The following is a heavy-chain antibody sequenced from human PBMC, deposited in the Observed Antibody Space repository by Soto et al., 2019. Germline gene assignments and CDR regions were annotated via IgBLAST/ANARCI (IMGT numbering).Heavy chain of an antibody. CDR3: ARGDCSSTSCHTHYYYYYMDV. J-gene: IGHJ6*03. CDR1: GYTFTGYY. V-gene: IGHV1-2*04. D-gene: IGHD2-2*02. CDR2: INPNSGGT. Sequence: ASVKVSCKASGYTFTGYYMHWVRQAPGQGLEWMGWINPNSGGTNCAQKFQGWVTMTRDTSISTAYMELSRLRSDDTAVYYCARGDCSSTSCHTHYYYYYMDVWGKGTTVTVAS.